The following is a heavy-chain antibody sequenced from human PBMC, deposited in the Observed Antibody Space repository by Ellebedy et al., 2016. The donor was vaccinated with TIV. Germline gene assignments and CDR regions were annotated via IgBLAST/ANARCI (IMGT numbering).Heavy chain of an antibody. J-gene: IGHJ4*02. D-gene: IGHD6-19*01. CDR2: IIPIFGTA. V-gene: IGHV1-69*13. CDR3: AREGGIAVADY. CDR1: GYTFTGYY. Sequence: ASVKVSCKASGYTFTGYYMHWVRQAPGQGLEWMGGIIPIFGTANYAQKFQGRVTITADESTSTAYMELSSLRSEDTAVYYCAREGGIAVADYWGQGTLVTVSS.